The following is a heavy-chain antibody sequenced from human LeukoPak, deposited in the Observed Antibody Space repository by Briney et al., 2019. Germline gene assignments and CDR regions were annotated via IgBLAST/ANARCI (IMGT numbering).Heavy chain of an antibody. Sequence: SETLSLTCAVSGYSISSGIYFWGWIRQPPGKGLEWIGSVFYGGSTYYNPSLKSRVTISVDTSKNQFSLQLSFLTAADTAMYYCAAGFDYWGQGAWSPSPQ. CDR2: VFYGGST. CDR1: GYSISSGIYF. CDR3: AAGFDY. J-gene: IGHJ4*02. V-gene: IGHV4-39*01.